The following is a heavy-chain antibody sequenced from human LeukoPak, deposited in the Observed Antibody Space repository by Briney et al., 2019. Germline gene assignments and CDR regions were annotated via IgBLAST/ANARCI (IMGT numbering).Heavy chain of an antibody. Sequence: GGSLRLSCAASGFTFSTYAMHWVRQAPGKGLEWVSSISSSSSYIYYADSVKGRFTISRDNAKNSLYLQMNSLRAEDTAVYYCARGVIFCGGDCYQYYYYYYMDVWGKGTTVTVSS. D-gene: IGHD2-21*02. V-gene: IGHV3-21*01. J-gene: IGHJ6*03. CDR3: ARGVIFCGGDCYQYYYYYYMDV. CDR2: ISSSSSYI. CDR1: GFTFSTYA.